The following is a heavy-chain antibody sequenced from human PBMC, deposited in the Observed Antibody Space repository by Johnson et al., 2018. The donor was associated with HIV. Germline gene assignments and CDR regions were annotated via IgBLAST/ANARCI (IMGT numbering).Heavy chain of an antibody. CDR2: INWTGGST. CDR3: ARAYPLGVTLFSAFDI. V-gene: IGHV3-20*04. J-gene: IGHJ3*02. Sequence: VQLVESGGDVVRPGGSLRLSCAASGFTFDDHGMSWVRQAPGKGLEWVSGINWTGGSTGYADSVKGRFTISRDNAKNSLTLQMNSLRAADTALYFCARAYPLGVTLFSAFDIWGQGTMVTVSS. D-gene: IGHD1-26*01. CDR1: GFTFDDHG.